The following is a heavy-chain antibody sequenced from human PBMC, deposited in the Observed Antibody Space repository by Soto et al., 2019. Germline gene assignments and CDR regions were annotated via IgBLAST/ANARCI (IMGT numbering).Heavy chain of an antibody. CDR1: GFTFSSYG. V-gene: IGHV3-33*01. CDR2: IWYDGSNK. Sequence: QVQLVESGGGVVQPGRSLRLSCAASGFTFSSYGMHWVRQAPGKGLEWVAVIWYDGSNKYYADSVKGRFTIPRDNSKNTLYLQMNSLRAEDTAVYYCARAGGYYYDSSGYYYAPADYWGQGTLVTVSS. CDR3: ARAGGYYYDSSGYYYAPADY. D-gene: IGHD3-22*01. J-gene: IGHJ4*02.